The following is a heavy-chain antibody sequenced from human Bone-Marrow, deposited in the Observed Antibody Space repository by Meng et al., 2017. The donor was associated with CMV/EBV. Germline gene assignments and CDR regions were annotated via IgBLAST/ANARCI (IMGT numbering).Heavy chain of an antibody. CDR2: ISYDGSNK. Sequence: SCKASGYTFTSYAMHWVRQAPGKGLEWVAVISYDGSNKYYADSVKGRFTISRDNSKNTLYLQMNSLRAEDTAVYYCARDYWDSNYEDPYYYYGMDVWGQGTTVTVSS. V-gene: IGHV3-30-3*01. CDR1: GYTFTSYA. J-gene: IGHJ6*02. CDR3: ARDYWDSNYEDPYYYYGMDV. D-gene: IGHD4-11*01.